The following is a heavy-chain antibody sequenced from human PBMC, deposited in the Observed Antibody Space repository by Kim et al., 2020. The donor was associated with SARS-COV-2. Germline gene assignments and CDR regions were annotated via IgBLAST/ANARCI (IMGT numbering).Heavy chain of an antibody. J-gene: IGHJ4*02. CDR3: ARGSWVTMIVVENFDY. V-gene: IGHV3-48*02. D-gene: IGHD3-22*01. Sequence: GGSLRLSCAASGFTFSSYSMNWVRQAPGKGLEWVSYISSSSSTIYYADSVKGRFTISRDNAKNSLYLQMNSLRDEDTAVYYCARGSWVTMIVVENFDYWGQGTLVTVSS. CDR2: ISSSSSTI. CDR1: GFTFSSYS.